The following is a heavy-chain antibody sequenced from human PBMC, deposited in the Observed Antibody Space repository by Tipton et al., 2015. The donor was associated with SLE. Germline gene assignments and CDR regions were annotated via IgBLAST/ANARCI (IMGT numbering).Heavy chain of an antibody. CDR1: GFSFSSDW. D-gene: IGHD3/OR15-3a*01. Sequence: SLRLSCVASGFSFSSDWVNWVRQAPGKGLEWVANIKQDGREKNYVDSVKGRFTISRDNAKSSLYLQINSLRDEDTAVYYCAGGAGWTIDYWGQGTLVTVSS. V-gene: IGHV3-7*03. CDR2: IKQDGREK. CDR3: AGGAGWTIDY. J-gene: IGHJ4*02.